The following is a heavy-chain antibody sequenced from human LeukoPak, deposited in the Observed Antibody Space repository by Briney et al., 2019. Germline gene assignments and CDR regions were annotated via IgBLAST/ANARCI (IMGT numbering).Heavy chain of an antibody. CDR3: AREVSTAGPYYYYYYYMDV. J-gene: IGHJ6*03. V-gene: IGHV1-18*01. D-gene: IGHD6-13*01. Sequence: GASVKVSCEASGYTFTSYGISWVRQAPGQGLEWMGWISAYNGNTNYAQKLQGRVTMTTDTSTSTAYMELRSLRSDDTAVYYCAREVSTAGPYYYYYYYMDVWGKGTTVTVSS. CDR1: GYTFTSYG. CDR2: ISAYNGNT.